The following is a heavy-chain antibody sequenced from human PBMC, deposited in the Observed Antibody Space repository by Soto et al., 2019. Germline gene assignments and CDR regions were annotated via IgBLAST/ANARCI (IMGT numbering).Heavy chain of an antibody. CDR2: IIPIFGTA. CDR1: GGTFSSYA. D-gene: IGHD6-13*01. CDR3: XXXXXGISATFDY. J-gene: IGHJ4*02. Sequence: QVQLVQSGAEVKKPGSSVKVSCKASGGTFSSYAISWVRQAPGQGLEWMGGIIPIFGTANYAQKFQGRVTITADESTXXXXXXXXXXXXXXXXXXXXXXXXXGISATFDYWGQGTLVTVSS. V-gene: IGHV1-69*01.